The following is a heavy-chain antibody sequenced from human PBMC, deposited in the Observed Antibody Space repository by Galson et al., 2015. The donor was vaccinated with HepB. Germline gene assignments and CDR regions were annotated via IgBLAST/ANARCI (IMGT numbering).Heavy chain of an antibody. J-gene: IGHJ4*02. CDR1: GFSFTDHY. CDR2: SKNKANGYTT. Sequence: SLRLSCAASGFSFTDHYADWVRQAPGKGLEWVARSKNKANGYTTEYAPSVKGRFAISRDDSKNSVYLQVNSLKTEDTAVYYCARSIAVASAYWGQGTLVTVSS. CDR3: ARSIAVASAY. V-gene: IGHV3-72*01. D-gene: IGHD6-19*01.